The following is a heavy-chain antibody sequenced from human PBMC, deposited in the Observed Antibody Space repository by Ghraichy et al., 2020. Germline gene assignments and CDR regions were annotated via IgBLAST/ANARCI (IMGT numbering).Heavy chain of an antibody. CDR2: IYYNGNT. D-gene: IGHD2-21*01. J-gene: IGHJ4*02. CDR3: ARRSSYLHQYYFDY. V-gene: IGHV4-59*08. CDR1: GGSINAYY. Sequence: SQTLSLTCTVSGGSINAYYWSWIRQAPGKGLEWIGFIYYNGNTNYNPSLKSRVSISVDASKNQFSLQLNSVSAADTALYYCARRSSYLHQYYFDYWGRGALVTVSS.